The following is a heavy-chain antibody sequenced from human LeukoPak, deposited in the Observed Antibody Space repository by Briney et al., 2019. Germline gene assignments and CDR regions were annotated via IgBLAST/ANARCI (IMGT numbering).Heavy chain of an antibody. J-gene: IGHJ1*01. Sequence: GGSLRLSCAASGFIFSGYAMNWVRQAPGKGLEWLSYISSTSRTIYYADSVKGRFTISRDNAKNSLYLQMNSQRAADTAVYYCARSNAYYFDSSGYYVEYFHHWGQGTLVTVSS. CDR3: ARSNAYYFDSSGYYVEYFHH. V-gene: IGHV3-48*01. CDR2: ISSTSRTI. CDR1: GFIFSGYA. D-gene: IGHD3-22*01.